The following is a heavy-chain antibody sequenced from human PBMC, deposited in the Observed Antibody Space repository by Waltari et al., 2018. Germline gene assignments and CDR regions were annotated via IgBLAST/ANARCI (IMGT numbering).Heavy chain of an antibody. V-gene: IGHV4-59*01. D-gene: IGHD3-10*01. CDR1: ASAISSYY. CDR3: ARGDTSNWFASYFDF. CDR2: IYFSGST. J-gene: IGHJ4*02. Sequence: QVRLQESGPGLVKPSETLSLTCTVSASAISSYYWSLIPHPPGKGLEWIAYIYFSGSTSYNPSRKRRVSIAGDTSKKQFSLRLSSVTAADTAVYYCARGDTSNWFASYFDFWGQGILVSVSS.